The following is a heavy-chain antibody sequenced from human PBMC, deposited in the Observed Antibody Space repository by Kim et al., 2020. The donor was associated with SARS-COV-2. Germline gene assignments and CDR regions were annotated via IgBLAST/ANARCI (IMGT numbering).Heavy chain of an antibody. J-gene: IGHJ5*02. Sequence: SVKGRYTSSRDNAKSSVYLQMNSLGAEDTAVYYCAGEYCGGWRHSGFDPWGQGTLVTVSS. V-gene: IGHV3-11*06. D-gene: IGHD6-19*01. CDR3: AGEYCGGWRHSGFDP.